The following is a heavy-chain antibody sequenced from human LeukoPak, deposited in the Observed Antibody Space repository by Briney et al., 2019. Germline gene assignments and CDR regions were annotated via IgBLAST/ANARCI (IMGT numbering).Heavy chain of an antibody. D-gene: IGHD5-12*01. J-gene: IGHJ4*02. CDR1: GGTFSSYA. CDR3: ARELTTGNGYA. V-gene: IGHV1-69*13. CDR2: IMPIFDTA. Sequence: ASVKVSRKVSGGTFSSYAISWVRQAPGQGLEWMGGIMPIFDTANYAQKFQDRVKITADESSSTAYMELISLRSEDTAVYYCARELTTGNGYAWGQGTLVTVSS.